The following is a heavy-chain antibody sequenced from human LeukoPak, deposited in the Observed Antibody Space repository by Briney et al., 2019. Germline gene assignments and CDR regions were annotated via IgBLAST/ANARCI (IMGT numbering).Heavy chain of an antibody. CDR2: ISSSGSTI. CDR1: GFAFSSYE. V-gene: IGHV3-48*03. D-gene: IGHD3-10*02. CDR3: AELGITMIGGV. J-gene: IGHJ6*04. Sequence: GGSLRLSCAASGFAFSSYEMNWVRQAPGKGLEWVSYISSSGSTIYYADSVKGRFTISRDNAKNSLYLQMNSLRAEDTAVYYCAELGITMIGGVWGKGTTVTVSS.